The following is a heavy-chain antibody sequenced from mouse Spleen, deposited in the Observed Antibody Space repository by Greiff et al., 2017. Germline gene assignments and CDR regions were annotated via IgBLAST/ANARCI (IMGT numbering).Heavy chain of an antibody. D-gene: IGHD1-2*01. V-gene: IGHV14-3*02. CDR2: IDPANGNT. CDR3: ASFNSLLRLRFAY. J-gene: IGHJ3*01. Sequence: VQLQQSGAELVKPGASVKLSCTASGFNIKDTYMHWVKQRPEQGLEWIGRIDPANGNTKYDPKFQGKATITADTSSNTAYLQLSSLTSEDTAVYYCASFNSLLRLRFAYWGQGTLVTVSA. CDR1: GFNIKDTY.